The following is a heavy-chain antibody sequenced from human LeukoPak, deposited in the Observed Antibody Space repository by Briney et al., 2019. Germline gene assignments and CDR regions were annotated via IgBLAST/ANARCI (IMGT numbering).Heavy chain of an antibody. V-gene: IGHV3-23*01. J-gene: IGHJ3*02. Sequence: GGSLRLSCAASGFTFSRYDLSWVRQAPGKGLEWVSAISGSGGSTYYADSVKGRFTISRDNSKNTLYLQMNSLRAEDTAVYYCAKSDTYDSSRGAFDIWGQGTMVTVSS. CDR2: ISGSGGST. CDR3: AKSDTYDSSRGAFDI. CDR1: GFTFSRYD. D-gene: IGHD3-22*01.